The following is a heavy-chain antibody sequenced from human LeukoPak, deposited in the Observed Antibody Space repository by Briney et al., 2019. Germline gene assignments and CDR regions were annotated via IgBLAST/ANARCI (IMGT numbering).Heavy chain of an antibody. J-gene: IGHJ4*02. CDR1: GGSISSYY. CDR2: IYYSGST. V-gene: IGHV4-59*01. Sequence: PSETLSLTCTVSGGSISSYYWSWIRQPPGKGLEWIGYIYYSGSTNYNPSLKSRVTISVDTSKNQFSLKLSSVTAADTAVYYCARDIAAAGIDYWGQGTLVTVSS. CDR3: ARDIAAAGIDY. D-gene: IGHD6-13*01.